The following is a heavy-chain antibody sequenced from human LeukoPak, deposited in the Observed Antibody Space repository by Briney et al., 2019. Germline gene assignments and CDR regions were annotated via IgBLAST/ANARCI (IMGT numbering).Heavy chain of an antibody. CDR1: GFTFSSYA. CDR2: ISGSGGST. V-gene: IGHV3-23*01. CDR3: AKVGHIVATIRYFDY. Sequence: GGSLRLSCAASGFTFSSYAMSWVRQAPGKGLEWVSAISGSGGSTYYADSGKGRFTISRDNSKNTLYLQMNSLRAEDTAVYYCAKVGHIVATIRYFDYWGQGTLVTVSS. D-gene: IGHD5-12*01. J-gene: IGHJ4*02.